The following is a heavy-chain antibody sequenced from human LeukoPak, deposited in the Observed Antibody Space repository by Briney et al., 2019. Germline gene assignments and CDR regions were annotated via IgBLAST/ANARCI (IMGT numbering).Heavy chain of an antibody. CDR3: AKDGGDIVATQDY. D-gene: IGHD5-12*01. CDR1: GFTFSSYG. V-gene: IGHV3-30*18. Sequence: GRSLRLSCAASGFTFSSYGMHWVRQAPGKGLEWVAVISYDGSSKYYADSVKGRFTISRDNSKNTLYLQMNSLRAEGTAVYYCAKDGGDIVATQDYWGQGTLVTVSS. CDR2: ISYDGSSK. J-gene: IGHJ4*02.